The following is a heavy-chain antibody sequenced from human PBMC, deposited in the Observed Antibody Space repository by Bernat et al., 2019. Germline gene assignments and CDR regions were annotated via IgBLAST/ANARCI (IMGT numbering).Heavy chain of an antibody. Sequence: ELQLVESGGGLVKPGGSLRLSCAASGFTFSSYSMNWVRQAPVKGLEWVSSISSSSSYIYYGDSVQGRFTIARENTKNALSLQMNSLRAKDAAVYYCARAVYSGYDFPNSQGPPYYFDYWGQGTLVTVSS. CDR3: ARAVYSGYDFPNSQGPPYYFDY. J-gene: IGHJ4*02. V-gene: IGHV3-21*01. CDR2: ISSSSSYI. CDR1: GFTFSSYS. D-gene: IGHD5-12*01.